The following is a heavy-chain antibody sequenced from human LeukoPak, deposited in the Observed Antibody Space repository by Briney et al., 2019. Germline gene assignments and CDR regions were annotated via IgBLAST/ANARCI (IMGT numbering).Heavy chain of an antibody. D-gene: IGHD5-12*01. J-gene: IGHJ4*02. V-gene: IGHV3-7*01. CDR2: IKQDGSAK. CDR3: ARVEASGYDGAFDY. Sequence: GGSLRLSCAASGFTFNRYWMSWVRQAPGKELQWVANIKQDGSAKYCVDSVKGRFTISRDNAKNSLYLQMNSLRAEDTAVYYCARVEASGYDGAFDYWGQGTLVTVSS. CDR1: GFTFNRYW.